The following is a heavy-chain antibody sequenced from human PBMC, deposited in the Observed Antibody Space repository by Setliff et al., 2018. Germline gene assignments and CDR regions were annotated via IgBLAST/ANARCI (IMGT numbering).Heavy chain of an antibody. Sequence: GGSLRLSCDASGFTFTYYSMSWVRQAPGKGLEWISYISSGSHSRYYADSVTGRITVSRDNAKNTLYLQMNSLRDEDTAVYYRAKCGGDHCCPLNYYQYMDVWGKGTTVTVSS. CDR2: ISSGSHSR. CDR1: GFTFTYYS. D-gene: IGHD2-21*02. V-gene: IGHV3-11*04. J-gene: IGHJ6*03. CDR3: AKCGGDHCCPLNYYQYMDV.